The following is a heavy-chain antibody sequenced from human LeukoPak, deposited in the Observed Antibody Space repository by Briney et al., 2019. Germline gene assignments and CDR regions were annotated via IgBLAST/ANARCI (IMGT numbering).Heavy chain of an antibody. Sequence: KPSETLSLTCAVYGGSFSGYYWSWIRQPPGKGLEWIGEINHSGSTNYNPSLKSRVTISVDTSKNQFSLKLSSVTAADTAVYYCAREIIDYYDSSGYRLWGQGNPGHRLL. J-gene: IGHJ4*02. CDR1: GGSFSGYY. CDR3: AREIIDYYDSSGYRL. D-gene: IGHD3-22*01. V-gene: IGHV4-34*01. CDR2: INHSGST.